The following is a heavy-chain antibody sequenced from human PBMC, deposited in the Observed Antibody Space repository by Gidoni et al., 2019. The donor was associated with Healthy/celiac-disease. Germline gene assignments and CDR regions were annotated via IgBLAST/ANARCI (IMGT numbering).Heavy chain of an antibody. V-gene: IGHV3-21*01. J-gene: IGHJ6*02. CDR1: GFTFRSYS. CDR2: ISSSSSYI. D-gene: IGHD1-7*01. CDR3: ARILELPSSVGGGSNYYYGMDV. Sequence: EVLLVESGGGLVKPGGSLRRSCAASGFTFRSYSMNWVRQAPGKGLEWVSSISSSSSYIYYADSVKGRFTISRDNAKNSLYLQMNSLRAEDTAVYYCARILELPSSVGGGSNYYYGMDVWGQGTTVTVSS.